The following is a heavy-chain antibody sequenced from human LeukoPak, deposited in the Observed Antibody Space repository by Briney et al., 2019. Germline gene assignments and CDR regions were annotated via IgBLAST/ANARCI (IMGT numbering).Heavy chain of an antibody. CDR1: GFTFSDYY. D-gene: IGHD1-26*01. CDR2: ISGSGITI. CDR3: VRESRSGSYSGY. J-gene: IGHJ4*02. V-gene: IGHV3-11*04. Sequence: PGGSLRLSCAASGFTFSDYYMSWIRQAPGKGLEWVSSISGSGITIYYADSMWGRFTISRDNANNSLYLQMNSLRAEDTAVYYCVRESRSGSYSGYWGQGTLVTVSS.